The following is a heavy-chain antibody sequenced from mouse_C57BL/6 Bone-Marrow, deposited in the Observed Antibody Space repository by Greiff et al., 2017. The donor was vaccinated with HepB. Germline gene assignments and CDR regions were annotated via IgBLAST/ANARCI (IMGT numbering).Heavy chain of an antibody. Sequence: QVQLKESGPELVRPGTSVKMSCKASGYTFTNYWIGWAKQRPGHGLEWIGDIYPGGGYTNYNEKFKGKATLTADKSSSTAYMQFSSLTSEDSAIYYCARRLRSNWYFDVWGTGTTVTVSS. CDR1: GYTFTNYW. CDR2: IYPGGGYT. J-gene: IGHJ1*03. CDR3: ARRLRSNWYFDV. D-gene: IGHD2-2*01. V-gene: IGHV1-63*01.